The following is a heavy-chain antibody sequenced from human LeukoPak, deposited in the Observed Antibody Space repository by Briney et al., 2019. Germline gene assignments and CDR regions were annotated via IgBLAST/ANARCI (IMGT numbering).Heavy chain of an antibody. J-gene: IGHJ4*02. V-gene: IGHV1-69*06. D-gene: IGHD3-9*01. CDR2: IIPIFDEP. CDR1: GGRFNSYA. Sequence: SVKVSCKTSGGRFNSYAITWVRQAPGQGLEWMGVIIPIFDEPHYAQKFQGRVTITEDKSTSTAYIEVSSLRSDDTAVYYCATARGDILTDLQLWGPGTTVTVSS. CDR3: ATARGDILTDLQL.